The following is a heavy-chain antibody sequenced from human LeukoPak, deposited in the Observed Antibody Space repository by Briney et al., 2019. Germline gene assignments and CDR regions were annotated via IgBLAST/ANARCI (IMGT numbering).Heavy chain of an antibody. CDR2: IYTSGST. CDR3: TTLFHPYCSGGSCVDYAFDI. V-gene: IGHV4-4*07. J-gene: IGHJ3*02. Sequence: KTSETLSLTCTVSGGSISSYYWSWIRQPAGKGLEWIGRIYTSGSTNYNPSLKSRVTISVDTSKNQFSLKLSSVTAADTAVYYCTTLFHPYCSGGSCVDYAFDIWGQGTMVTVSS. D-gene: IGHD2-15*01. CDR1: GGSISSYY.